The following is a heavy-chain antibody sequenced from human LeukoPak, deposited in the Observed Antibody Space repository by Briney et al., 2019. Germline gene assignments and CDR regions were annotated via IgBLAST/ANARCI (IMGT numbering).Heavy chain of an antibody. V-gene: IGHV4-34*01. CDR3: ARPGRLGKWFDP. CDR1: GGSFSGYC. D-gene: IGHD1-1*01. J-gene: IGHJ5*02. CDR2: INHSGST. Sequence: SETLSLTCAVYGGSFSGYCWSWIRQPPGKGLEWIGEINHSGSTNYNPSLKSRVTISVDTSKNQFSLKPSSVTAADTAVYYCARPGRLGKWFDPWGQGTLVTVSS.